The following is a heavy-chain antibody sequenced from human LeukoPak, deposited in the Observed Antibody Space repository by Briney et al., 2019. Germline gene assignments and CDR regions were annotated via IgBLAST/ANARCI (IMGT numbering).Heavy chain of an antibody. CDR2: IIPIFGTA. V-gene: IGHV1-69*05. D-gene: IGHD3-3*01. CDR3: AVNLVVIIPNYDAFDI. CDR1: GGTFSSYA. J-gene: IGHJ3*02. Sequence: ASVKVSCKASGGTFSSYAISWVRQAPGQGLEWMGGIIPIFGTANYAQKFQGRVTITTDESTSSAYMELSSLRSEDTAVYYCAVNLVVIIPNYDAFDIWGQGTMVTVSS.